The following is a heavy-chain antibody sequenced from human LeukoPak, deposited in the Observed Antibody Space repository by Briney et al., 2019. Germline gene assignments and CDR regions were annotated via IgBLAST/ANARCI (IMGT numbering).Heavy chain of an antibody. Sequence: GGSLRLSCAASGFTFSSYAMHWVRQAPGKGLEWVAVISYDGSNKYYADSVKGRLTISRDNSKNTLYLQMNSLRAEDTAVYYCARPRRSSWYIHFDYWGQGTLVTVSS. CDR3: ARPRRSSWYIHFDY. J-gene: IGHJ4*02. CDR2: ISYDGSNK. CDR1: GFTFSSYA. V-gene: IGHV3-30-3*01. D-gene: IGHD6-13*01.